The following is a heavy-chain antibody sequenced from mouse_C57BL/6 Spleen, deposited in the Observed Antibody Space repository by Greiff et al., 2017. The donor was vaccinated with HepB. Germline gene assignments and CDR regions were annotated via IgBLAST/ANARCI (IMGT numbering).Heavy chain of an antibody. CDR2: INPSSGYT. D-gene: IGHD1-1*01. V-gene: IGHV1-4*01. CDR1: GYTFTSYT. CDR3: ARTGYYGNSSPEY. J-gene: IGHJ2*01. Sequence: QVQLKESGAELARPGASVKMSCKASGYTFTSYTMHWVKQRPGQGLEWIGYINPSSGYTKYNQKFKDKATLTADKSSSTAYIQLNSLTSEDSAVYYCARTGYYGNSSPEYWGQGTTPTVSS.